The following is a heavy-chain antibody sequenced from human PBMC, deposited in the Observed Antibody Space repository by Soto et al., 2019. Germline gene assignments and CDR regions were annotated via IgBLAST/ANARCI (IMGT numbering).Heavy chain of an antibody. D-gene: IGHD1-26*01. CDR1: GGSFSDYY. J-gene: IGHJ4*02. CDR3: AREEPASRHHDY. V-gene: IGHV4-34*02. Sequence: QVQLQQWGAGLLKPSETLSLTCAVYGGSFSDYYWRWIRQTPEKGLEWIGEVSHSGSTTYNPSLKSRLTMAIHTSKNQFALTLNSVTAADTAMYFCAREEPASRHHDYWGQGNLVTVSS. CDR2: VSHSGST.